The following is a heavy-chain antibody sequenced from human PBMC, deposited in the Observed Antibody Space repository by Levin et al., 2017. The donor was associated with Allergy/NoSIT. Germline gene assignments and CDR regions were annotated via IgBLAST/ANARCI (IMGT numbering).Heavy chain of an antibody. V-gene: IGHV4-59*08. CDR1: GGSISSYY. Sequence: SETLSLTCTVSGGSISSYYWSWIRQPPGKGLEWIGYIYYSGSTNYNPSLKSRVTISVDTSKNQFSLKLSSVTAADTAVYYCARHGITMVRGAIDYWGQGTLVTVSS. CDR2: IYYSGST. CDR3: ARHGITMVRGAIDY. J-gene: IGHJ4*02. D-gene: IGHD3-10*01.